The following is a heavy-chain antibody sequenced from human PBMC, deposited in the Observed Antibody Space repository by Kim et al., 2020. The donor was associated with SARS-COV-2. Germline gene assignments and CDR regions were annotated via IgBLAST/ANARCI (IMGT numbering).Heavy chain of an antibody. CDR3: AGRYPDAYGDSEGAFDV. V-gene: IGHV3-53*01. D-gene: IGHD4-17*01. Sequence: GGSLRLSCAASGFTVSNNYMSWVRQAPGKGLECVSVIYSGGGTYYEDRVRGRFSISRANSTNTLFLQMNSLRVEDTAMDYCAGRYPDAYGDSEGAFDVWG. CDR2: IYSGGGT. J-gene: IGHJ3*01. CDR1: GFTVSNNY.